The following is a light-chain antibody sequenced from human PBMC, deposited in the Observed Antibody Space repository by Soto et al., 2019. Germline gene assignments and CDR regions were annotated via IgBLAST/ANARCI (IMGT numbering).Light chain of an antibody. J-gene: IGKJ2*01. V-gene: IGKV4-1*01. CDR3: QQYYTTPYT. CDR2: WAS. CDR1: QSVLYRSNNKNY. Sequence: DIVMTQSPDSLAVSLGERATINCKSSQSVLYRSNNKNYLAWYQQKPGQRPKLLIYWASTRESGVPDRFSGSGSGTDFTLTISSLQAEDVAVYYCQQYYTTPYTFGQGTKLEIK.